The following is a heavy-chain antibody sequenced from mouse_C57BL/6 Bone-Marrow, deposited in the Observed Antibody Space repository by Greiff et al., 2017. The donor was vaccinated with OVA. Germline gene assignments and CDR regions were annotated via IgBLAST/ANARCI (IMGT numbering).Heavy chain of an antibody. J-gene: IGHJ3*01. CDR1: GYTFTSYS. CDR3: ARESYYGFAY. CDR2: IYPRSGNT. V-gene: IGHV1-81*01. D-gene: IGHD2-10*01. Sequence: VQLQQSGAELARPGASVKLSCKASGYTFTSYSISWVKQRTGQGLEWIGEIYPRSGNTYYNEKFKGKATLTADKSSSTAYMELRSLTSEDSAVYFCARESYYGFAYWGQGTLVTVSA.